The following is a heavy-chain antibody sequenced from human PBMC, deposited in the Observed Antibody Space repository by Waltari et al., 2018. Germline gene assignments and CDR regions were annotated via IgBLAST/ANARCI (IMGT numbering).Heavy chain of an antibody. V-gene: IGHV3-30*02. CDR1: GFTFSSYG. Sequence: QVQLVESGGGVVQPGGSLRLSCAASGFTFSSYGLHWVRQAPGKGLEWVAFIRYDGSNKYYADSVKGRFTISRDNSKNTLYLQMNSLRAEDTAVYYCAKDRAYGYNYGDYFDYWGQGTLVTVSS. CDR3: AKDRAYGYNYGDYFDY. J-gene: IGHJ4*02. CDR2: IRYDGSNK. D-gene: IGHD5-12*01.